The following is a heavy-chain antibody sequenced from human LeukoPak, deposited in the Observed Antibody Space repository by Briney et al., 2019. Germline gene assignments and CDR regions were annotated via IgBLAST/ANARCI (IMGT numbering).Heavy chain of an antibody. Sequence: GGSLRLSCAASGFTFSSYWMNWVRQAPGKGLEWVANIKQDGSEKYYVDSVKGRFTISRDNAKNSLYLQMNSLRAEDTAVYYCTRDSVGDSYADYWGQGTLVTVSS. J-gene: IGHJ4*02. CDR2: IKQDGSEK. V-gene: IGHV3-7*03. CDR1: GFTFSSYW. D-gene: IGHD5-18*01. CDR3: TRDSVGDSYADY.